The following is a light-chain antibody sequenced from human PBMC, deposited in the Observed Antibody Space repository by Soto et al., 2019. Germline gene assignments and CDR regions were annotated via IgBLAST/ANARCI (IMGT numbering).Light chain of an antibody. V-gene: IGKV1-27*01. Sequence: DIQMTRSPSSLSASVGDRVTITCRASQDISGHLAWYQQKAGKVPKLLIAEASSLQSGVPSRFSGSGSGTDFTLTITSLQPEDVATYYCQKYNRTPRTFGQGTTVQRK. CDR3: QKYNRTPRT. CDR2: EAS. CDR1: QDISGH. J-gene: IGKJ1*01.